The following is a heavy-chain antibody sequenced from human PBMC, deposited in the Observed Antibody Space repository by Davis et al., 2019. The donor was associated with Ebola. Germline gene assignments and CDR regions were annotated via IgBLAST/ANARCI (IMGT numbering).Heavy chain of an antibody. J-gene: IGHJ6*02. CDR1: GGSFSGYY. CDR2: IHHSGST. CDR3: ARGRLAAAGTRYYYYYGMDV. Sequence: MPSETLSLTCAVYGGSFSGYYWSWIRQPPGKGLEWIGEIHHSGSTNYNPSLKSRVTISVDTSKNQFSLKLSSVTAADTAVYYCARGRLAAAGTRYYYYYGMDVWGQGTTVTVSS. D-gene: IGHD6-13*01. V-gene: IGHV4-34*01.